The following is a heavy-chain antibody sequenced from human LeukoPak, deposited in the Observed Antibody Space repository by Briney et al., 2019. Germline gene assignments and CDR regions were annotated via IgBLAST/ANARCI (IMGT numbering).Heavy chain of an antibody. J-gene: IGHJ3*02. CDR1: GFTVSNSY. D-gene: IGHD3-16*01. CDR2: LYSGDNT. CDR3: ARDWGFHI. V-gene: IGHV3-53*01. Sequence: GGSLRLSCAASGFTVSNSYMSWVRQAPGKGLEWVSILYSGDNTYYADSVKGRFTISRDTSKNTLYLQMNSLRAEDTAVYYCARDWGFHIWGQGTMVTVSS.